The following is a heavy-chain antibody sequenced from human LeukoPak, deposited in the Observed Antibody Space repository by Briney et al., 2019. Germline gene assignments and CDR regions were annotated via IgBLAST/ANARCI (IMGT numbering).Heavy chain of an antibody. D-gene: IGHD3-9*01. J-gene: IGHJ4*02. CDR1: GGSFSGYY. CDR3: ARQEGRYDILTGYLPGGFDY. V-gene: IGHV4-34*01. Sequence: SETLSLTCAVYGGSFSGYYWSWIRQPPGKGLKWIGSIYYSGSTYYNPSLKSRVTISVDTSKNQFSLKLSSVTAADTAVYYCARQEGRYDILTGYLPGGFDYWGQGTLVTVSS. CDR2: IYYSGST.